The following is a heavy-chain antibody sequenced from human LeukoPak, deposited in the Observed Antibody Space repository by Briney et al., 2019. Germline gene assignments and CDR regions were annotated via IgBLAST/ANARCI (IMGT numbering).Heavy chain of an antibody. CDR1: GFTFSSYG. CDR3: APEGDAYILFDC. Sequence: GGSLRLSCAAPGFTFSSYGMHWDRQAPGKGLEWVAVISYDGSNKYYADSVKGRFTISRDNSKNTLYLQMNSLRVEDTAVYYCAPEGDAYILFDCWGQGTLVSVSS. D-gene: IGHD5-24*01. V-gene: IGHV3-30*03. J-gene: IGHJ4*02. CDR2: ISYDGSNK.